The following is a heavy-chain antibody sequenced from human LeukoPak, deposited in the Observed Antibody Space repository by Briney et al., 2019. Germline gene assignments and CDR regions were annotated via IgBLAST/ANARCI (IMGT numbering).Heavy chain of an antibody. CDR3: ARAKVTSVHYFDY. CDR2: IRYDGSNK. CDR1: GFTFSTFG. Sequence: GGSLRLSCAASGFAASGFTFSTFGMHWVRQAPGKGLEWVAFIRYDGSNKYYADSVKGRFTISRDDSKNTLYLQMNSLRAEDTAVYYCARAKVTSVHYFDYWGQGTLVTVSS. V-gene: IGHV3-30*02. J-gene: IGHJ4*02.